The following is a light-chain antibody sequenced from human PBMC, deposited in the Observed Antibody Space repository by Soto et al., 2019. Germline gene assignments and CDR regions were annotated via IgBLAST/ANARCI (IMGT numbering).Light chain of an antibody. J-gene: IGLJ1*01. Sequence: QSVLTQPPSVSGAPGQRVTISCTGSSSNIGAGYDVHWYQQLPGTAPKLLIYGNTNRPSGVPDRFSGSQSGTSASLAITGLQAEDEADYYCQSYDRSLSGFYVFGSGTKLTVL. CDR2: GNT. V-gene: IGLV1-40*01. CDR1: SSNIGAGYD. CDR3: QSYDRSLSGFYV.